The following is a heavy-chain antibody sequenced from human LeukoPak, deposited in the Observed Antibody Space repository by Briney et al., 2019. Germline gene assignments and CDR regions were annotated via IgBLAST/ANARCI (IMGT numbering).Heavy chain of an antibody. J-gene: IGHJ4*02. CDR1: GFTFSSYG. Sequence: GGSLRLSCAASGFTFSSYGMHWVRQAPGKGLEWVAVISYDGSNKYYADSVKGRFTISRDNSKNTLYLQMNSLRAEDTAVYYCARDWDSGSYYGGEIFDYWGQGTLVTVSS. CDR3: ARDWDSGSYYGGEIFDY. D-gene: IGHD1-26*01. CDR2: ISYDGSNK. V-gene: IGHV3-30*03.